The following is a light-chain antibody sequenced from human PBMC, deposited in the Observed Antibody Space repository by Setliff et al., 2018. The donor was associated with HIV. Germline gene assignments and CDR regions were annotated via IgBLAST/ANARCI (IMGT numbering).Light chain of an antibody. CDR1: SSDVGGYNS. Sequence: QSAMAQPASVSGSPGQSITISCTGTSSDVGGYNSVSWYQQHPGKAPKLMIYEVSNRPSGVSNRFSGSKSGNTAPLTISGLQAEDEADYYCSSYTSSNTLVFGTGTKATVL. CDR3: SSYTSSNTLV. J-gene: IGLJ1*01. V-gene: IGLV2-14*01. CDR2: EVS.